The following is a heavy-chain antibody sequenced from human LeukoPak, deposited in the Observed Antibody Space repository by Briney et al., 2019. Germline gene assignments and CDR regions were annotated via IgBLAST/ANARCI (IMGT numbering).Heavy chain of an antibody. D-gene: IGHD6-19*01. Sequence: GGSLRLSCAASGFTFSSYSMNWVRQAPGKGLEWVSSITSPVGHIYYADSLKGRITISRDNARSSLYLQMNSLRAEDTAVYYCATDGRSSGWYGFDYWGQGTLVTVSS. CDR3: ATDGRSSGWYGFDY. CDR1: GFTFSSYS. CDR2: ITSPVGHI. V-gene: IGHV3-21*01. J-gene: IGHJ4*02.